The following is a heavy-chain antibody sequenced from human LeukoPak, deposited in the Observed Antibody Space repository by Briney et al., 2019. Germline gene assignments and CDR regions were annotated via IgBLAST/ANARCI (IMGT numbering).Heavy chain of an antibody. CDR3: ARVSAAGY. J-gene: IGHJ4*02. CDR2: INPNSGGT. D-gene: IGHD6-25*01. Sequence: ASVTVSYKASGYTFTGYYMHWVRQAPGQGLEWMGWINPNSGGTNYAQKFQGRVTMTRDTAISTAYMELSRLRSDDTAVYYCARVSAAGYWGQGTLVTVSS. CDR1: GYTFTGYY. V-gene: IGHV1-2*02.